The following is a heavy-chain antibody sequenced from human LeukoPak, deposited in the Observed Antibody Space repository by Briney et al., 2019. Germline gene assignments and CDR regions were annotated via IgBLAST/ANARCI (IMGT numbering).Heavy chain of an antibody. CDR3: ARAEKGGSGSYFNY. V-gene: IGHV3-21*01. J-gene: IGHJ4*02. CDR2: ISSSSSYI. Sequence: PGGSLRLSCAASGFTFSSYSMNWVRQAPGKGLEWVSSISSSSSYIYYADSVKGRFTISRDNAKNSLYLQMNSLRAEDTAVYYCARAEKGGSGSYFNYWGQGTLVTVSS. CDR1: GFTFSSYS. D-gene: IGHD3-10*01.